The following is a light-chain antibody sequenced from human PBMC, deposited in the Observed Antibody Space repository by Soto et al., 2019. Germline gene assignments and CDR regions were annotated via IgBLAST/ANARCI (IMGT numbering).Light chain of an antibody. CDR2: SNN. V-gene: IGLV1-44*01. J-gene: IGLJ1*01. CDR3: AARDDSLFGYSV. CDR1: SSNIGSNT. Sequence: QSVLTQPPSASGTPGQRVTISCSGSSSNIGSNTVNWYQQLPGTAPKLLIYSNNQRPSGVPDRFSGSKSGTSASLAISGLQSEDVFDYYCAARDDSLFGYSVFGTGTMSPS.